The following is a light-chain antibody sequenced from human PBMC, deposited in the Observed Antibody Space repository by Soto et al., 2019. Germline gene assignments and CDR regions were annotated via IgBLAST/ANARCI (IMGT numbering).Light chain of an antibody. Sequence: SYELTQPPSVSVSPGQTARITCSGDELPKEYAYWYQQKPGQAPLLVIYKDTERPSGIPVRFSASSSGTTVTLTISGVQAEDEGDYYCLSADSSRLYVFGTGTKVTVL. CDR1: ELPKEY. CDR3: LSADSSRLYV. V-gene: IGLV3-25*02. CDR2: KDT. J-gene: IGLJ1*01.